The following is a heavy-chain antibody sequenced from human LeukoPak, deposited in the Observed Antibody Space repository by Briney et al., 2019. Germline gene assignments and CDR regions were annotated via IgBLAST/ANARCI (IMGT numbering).Heavy chain of an antibody. Sequence: GESLKISCKGSGYSFTSYWIGWVRQMPGKGLEWMGIIYPGDSDTRYGPSFQGQVTISADKSISTAYLQWSSLKASDTAMYYCARGSLLNTAMPPGFDPWGQGTLVTVSS. D-gene: IGHD5-18*01. CDR2: IYPGDSDT. J-gene: IGHJ5*02. V-gene: IGHV5-51*01. CDR3: ARGSLLNTAMPPGFDP. CDR1: GYSFTSYW.